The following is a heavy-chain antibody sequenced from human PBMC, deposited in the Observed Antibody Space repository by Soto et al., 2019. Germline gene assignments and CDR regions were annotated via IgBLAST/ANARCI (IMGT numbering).Heavy chain of an antibody. D-gene: IGHD3-16*01. CDR3: AKVGPVWGAADF. V-gene: IGHV3-21*01. CDR1: GFSFSSYS. Sequence: SGGSLRLSCAASGFSFSSYSINWVRQTPGKGLEWVSCISSSGSDIYYADSAKGRFTISRDNTKNSVFLQMNILRAEDTAVYYCAKVGPVWGAADFWGQGTPVTVSS. CDR2: ISSSGSDI. J-gene: IGHJ4*02.